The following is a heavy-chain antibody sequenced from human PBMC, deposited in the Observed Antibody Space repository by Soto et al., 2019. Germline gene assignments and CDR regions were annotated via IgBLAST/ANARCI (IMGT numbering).Heavy chain of an antibody. CDR3: ARELAVAGTSWFDP. Sequence: PGGSLRLSCAASGFTFSGYSMTWVRQAPGKGLEWVSSISSSSSYIYYADSVKGRFTISRDNAKNSLYLQMNSLRAEDTDVYYCARELAVAGTSWFDPWGQGTLVTVSS. D-gene: IGHD6-19*01. CDR2: ISSSSSYI. CDR1: GFTFSGYS. J-gene: IGHJ5*02. V-gene: IGHV3-21*01.